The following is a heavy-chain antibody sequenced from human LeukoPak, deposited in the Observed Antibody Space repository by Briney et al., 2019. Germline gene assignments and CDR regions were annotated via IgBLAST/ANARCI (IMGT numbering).Heavy chain of an antibody. V-gene: IGHV4-59*01. CDR1: GGSISTYY. CDR2: IYYSGST. D-gene: IGHD3-22*01. CDR3: ARGGQDYYDSSGYYLV. J-gene: IGHJ3*01. Sequence: SETLSLTCTVSGGSISTYYWSWIRQPPGKGLEWIGYIYYSGSTNYNPSLKSRVTISVDTSKNQFSLKLSSVTAAATALSYCARGGQDYYDSSGYYLVWGQGTMVTVSS.